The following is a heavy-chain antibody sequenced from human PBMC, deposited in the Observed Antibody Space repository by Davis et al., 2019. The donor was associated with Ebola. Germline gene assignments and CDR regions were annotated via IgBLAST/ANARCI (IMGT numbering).Heavy chain of an antibody. J-gene: IGHJ6*02. D-gene: IGHD5-18*01. CDR3: AREDTAMVTWAYYYYGMDV. CDR1: GGSISSYY. Sequence: MPSETLSLTCTVSGGSISSYYWGWIRQPPGKGLEWIGSIYHSGSTYYNPSLKSRVTISVDTSKNQFSLKLSSVTAADTAVYYCAREDTAMVTWAYYYYGMDVWGQGTTVTVSS. V-gene: IGHV4-39*02. CDR2: IYHSGST.